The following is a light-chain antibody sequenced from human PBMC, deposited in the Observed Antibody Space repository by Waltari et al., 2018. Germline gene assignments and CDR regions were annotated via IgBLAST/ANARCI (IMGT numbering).Light chain of an antibody. J-gene: IGLJ3*02. CDR2: EGS. V-gene: IGLV2-23*01. CDR3: CSSSGGGTWV. Sequence: QSALTQPASMSGSPGQSITISCTSTTPDFVSWYQHLPGKAPRLLIYEGSKRPSGLSGRFSGSQSGNTASLTISGLEFDDQATYYCCSSSGGGTWVFGGGTELAVL. CDR1: TPDF.